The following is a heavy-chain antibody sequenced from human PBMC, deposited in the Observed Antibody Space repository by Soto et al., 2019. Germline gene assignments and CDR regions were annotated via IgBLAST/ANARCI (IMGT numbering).Heavy chain of an antibody. V-gene: IGHV4-39*01. Sequence: SETLSLTCTVSGGSISSSSYYWGWIRQPPGKGLEWIGSIYYSGSTYYNPSLKSRITISVDTSKNQFSLNMSSVTAADTAVYYCARGGWIVLVPAADEYYFDYWGQGTLVTVSS. CDR3: ARGGWIVLVPAADEYYFDY. CDR1: GGSISSSSYY. CDR2: IYYSGST. J-gene: IGHJ4*02. D-gene: IGHD2-2*01.